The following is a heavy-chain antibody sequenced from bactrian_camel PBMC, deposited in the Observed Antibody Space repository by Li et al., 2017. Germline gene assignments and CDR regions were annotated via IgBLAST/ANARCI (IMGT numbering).Heavy chain of an antibody. CDR1: GHSRGC. J-gene: IGHJ6*01. CDR3: AAISTVFSLPPSFSSGCHNALGSAS. D-gene: IGHD5*01. V-gene: IGHV3S53*01. Sequence: HVQLVESGGGSLQAGGSLRLSCEVSGHSRGCMGWFRQAPGKEREGVAGINLGGSSIYADSVKGRFTISRDNAKSTVYLQMSDLKPEDTAVYYCAAISTVFSLPPSFSSGCHNALGSASWGQGTQVTVS. CDR2: INLGGSS.